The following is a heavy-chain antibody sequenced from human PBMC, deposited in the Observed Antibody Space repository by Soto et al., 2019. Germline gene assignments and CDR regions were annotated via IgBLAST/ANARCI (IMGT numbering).Heavy chain of an antibody. Sequence: QVQLVESGGGVVQPGRSLRLSCAASGFTFSSYAMHWVRQAPGKGLEWVAVISYDGSNKYYADSVKGRFTISRDNSKNTLYLQMNSLRAEDTAVYYCARALVSNWGPFDYWGQGTLVTVPS. CDR2: ISYDGSNK. CDR1: GFTFSSYA. V-gene: IGHV3-30-3*01. CDR3: ARALVSNWGPFDY. J-gene: IGHJ4*02. D-gene: IGHD7-27*01.